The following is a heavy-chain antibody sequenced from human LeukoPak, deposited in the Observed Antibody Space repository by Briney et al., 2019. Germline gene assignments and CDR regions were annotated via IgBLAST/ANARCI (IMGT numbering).Heavy chain of an antibody. J-gene: IGHJ3*02. Sequence: PGGSLRLSCAASGFTFDNAWMSWVRQAPGKGLEWVGRIESKTDSGTTNYAAPVKGRFTISRVDSENTLYLQMNSLKTEDTAVYYCTTPFYSGSGSYYNAFDIWGQGTVVTVSS. CDR2: IESKTDSGTT. V-gene: IGHV3-15*04. D-gene: IGHD3-10*01. CDR1: GFTFDNAW. CDR3: TTPFYSGSGSYYNAFDI.